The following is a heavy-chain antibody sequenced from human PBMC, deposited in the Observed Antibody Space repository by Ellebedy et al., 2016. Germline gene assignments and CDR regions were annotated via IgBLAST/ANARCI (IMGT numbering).Heavy chain of an antibody. CDR3: AYEYSSSSGAFDI. J-gene: IGHJ3*02. Sequence: SETLSLXXTVSGYSISSGYYWGWIRQPPGKGLEWIGSIYHSGSTYYNPSLKSRVTISVDTSKNQFSLKLSSVTAADTAVYYCAYEYSSSSGAFDIWGQGTMVTVSS. CDR2: IYHSGST. CDR1: GYSISSGYY. V-gene: IGHV4-38-2*02. D-gene: IGHD6-6*01.